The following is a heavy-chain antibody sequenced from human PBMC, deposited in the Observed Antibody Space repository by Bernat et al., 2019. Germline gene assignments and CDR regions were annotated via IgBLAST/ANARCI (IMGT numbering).Heavy chain of an antibody. V-gene: IGHV3-23*01. J-gene: IGHJ5*02. D-gene: IGHD6-19*01. CDR3: AKVAVAGTLVQSAYNWFDP. CDR2: ISGGGHST. Sequence: EVQLLESGGGLVQPGGSLRLSCAASGFTFSTYAMSWVRQAPGKGLEWVSGISGGGHSTYYADSVKGRFTISRDNSKNTLYVQMNSLRDEDTAVYYCAKVAVAGTLVQSAYNWFDPWGQGTLVTVSS. CDR1: GFTFSTYA.